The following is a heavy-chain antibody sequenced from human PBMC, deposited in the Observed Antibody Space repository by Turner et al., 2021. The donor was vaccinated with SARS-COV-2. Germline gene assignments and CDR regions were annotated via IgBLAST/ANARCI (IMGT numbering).Heavy chain of an antibody. Sequence: SVQISCKTSGFTFITYVIHWVRQAPGQRPEWLGSINGGNGRTEYAEEFKGRVTMTRDTSANTDYMELSSLKSEDVALYYCAREPLPLRFWGQGTLVTVSS. CDR1: GFTFITYV. CDR2: INGGNGRT. J-gene: IGHJ4*02. V-gene: IGHV1-3*03. D-gene: IGHD2-21*02. CDR3: AREPLPLRF.